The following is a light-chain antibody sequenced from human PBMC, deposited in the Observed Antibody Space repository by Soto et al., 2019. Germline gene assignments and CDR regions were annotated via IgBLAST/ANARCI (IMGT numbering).Light chain of an antibody. J-gene: IGKJ1*01. CDR2: GAS. Sequence: EIVMTQSPATLSVSPGERATLSCRASQSVSGNLAWYQQKPGQAPRLLIYGASTRATGIPARFSGSGSGTEFTLTISSLQSEDFAVYSCQQYNNWLTWTFGQGTKVEIK. CDR3: QQYNNWLTWT. V-gene: IGKV3-15*01. CDR1: QSVSGN.